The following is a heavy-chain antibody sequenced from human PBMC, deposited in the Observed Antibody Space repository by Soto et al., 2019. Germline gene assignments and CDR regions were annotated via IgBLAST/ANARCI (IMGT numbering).Heavy chain of an antibody. CDR3: AKWGVGFDFAC. CDR2: ISSSGGTT. V-gene: IGHV3-23*01. D-gene: IGHD1-26*01. J-gene: IGHJ4*01. CDR1: GFTFSSYA. Sequence: EVQLLESGGGLVQPGGSLRLSCAASGFTFSSYAMSWVRQAPGKGLEWVSVISSSGGTTYYADSVKGRFTISRENTKNTLYLQMNSLRAEDTAVYYCAKWGVGFDFACWGHGNLVTVSS.